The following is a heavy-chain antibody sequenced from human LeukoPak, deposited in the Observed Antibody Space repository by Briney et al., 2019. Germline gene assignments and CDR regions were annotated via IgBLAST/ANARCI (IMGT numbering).Heavy chain of an antibody. D-gene: IGHD5-18*01. CDR2: LYNADST. Sequence: TGGSLRLSCAASGFSVSSNYMSWVRQAPGKGLEWVSVLYNADSTSYADSVKGRFTISRDNAKTSLYLQMNSLRAEDTAVYYCARHLSGVTGYTYGRGIDYWGQGTLVTVSS. CDR1: GFSVSSNY. J-gene: IGHJ4*02. CDR3: ARHLSGVTGYTYGRGIDY. V-gene: IGHV3-66*04.